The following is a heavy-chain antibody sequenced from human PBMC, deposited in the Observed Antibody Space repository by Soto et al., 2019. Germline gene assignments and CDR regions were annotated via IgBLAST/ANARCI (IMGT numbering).Heavy chain of an antibody. D-gene: IGHD2-15*01. CDR3: VKDRRKVVVADPFDY. V-gene: IGHV3-30*18. J-gene: IGHJ4*02. Sequence: GGSLRLSCAASGFTFSSYGMHWVRQAPGKGLEWVAVISYDGSNKYYADSVKGRFTISRDNSKNTLYLQMNSLRAEDTAVYYCVKDRRKVVVADPFDYWGQGTLVTVSS. CDR2: ISYDGSNK. CDR1: GFTFSSYG.